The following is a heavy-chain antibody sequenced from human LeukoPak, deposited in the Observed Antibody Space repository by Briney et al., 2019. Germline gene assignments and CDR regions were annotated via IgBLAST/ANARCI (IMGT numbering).Heavy chain of an antibody. CDR2: FSGSGGST. CDR1: GFTFSSYA. CDR3: AKDERGYDFWSGYPDYYFDY. D-gene: IGHD3-3*01. V-gene: IGHV3-23*01. Sequence: PGGSLRLSCAASGFTFSSYAMSWVRQAPGKGLECISGFSGSGGSTYYADSVKGRFNISRDNSKNTLYLQMNSLRAEDTAVYYCAKDERGYDFWSGYPDYYFDYWGQGTLVTVSS. J-gene: IGHJ4*02.